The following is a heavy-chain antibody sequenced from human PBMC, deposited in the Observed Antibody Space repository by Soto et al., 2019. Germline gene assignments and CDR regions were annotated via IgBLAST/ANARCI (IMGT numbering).Heavy chain of an antibody. Sequence: ASVKVSCKASGGTFSSYAISWVRQAPGQGLEWMGWINAYNGNTNYAQNLQGRLTLTTDTSTTTAYMELRSLRSNDTAIYYCAMVDVYVTPSPQDVWGQGTTVTVSS. V-gene: IGHV1-18*01. CDR2: INAYNGNT. D-gene: IGHD3-16*01. CDR3: AMVDVYVTPSPQDV. J-gene: IGHJ6*02. CDR1: GGTFSSYA.